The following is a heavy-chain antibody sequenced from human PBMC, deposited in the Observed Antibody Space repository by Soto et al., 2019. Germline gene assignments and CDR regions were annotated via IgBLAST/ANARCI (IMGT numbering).Heavy chain of an antibody. D-gene: IGHD2-2*01. CDR3: ARLKECSSTSCYARDAFDV. CDR2: ISSGGSAI. V-gene: IGHV3-11*01. CDR1: GFTFSDHY. J-gene: IGHJ3*01. Sequence: QVQLVESGGGLVKPGGSLRLSCAASGFTFSDHYMSWIRQAPRKGLEWVSYISSGGSAIYYADSVKGRFTISRDNAKNSLYLQMNSLRAEDTAVYYCARLKECSSTSCYARDAFDVWGQGTMVTVSS.